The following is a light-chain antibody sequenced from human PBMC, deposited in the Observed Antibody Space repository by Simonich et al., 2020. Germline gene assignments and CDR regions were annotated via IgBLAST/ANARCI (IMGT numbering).Light chain of an antibody. V-gene: IGKV3-15*01. CDR2: GAS. Sequence: EIVMTQSPATLSVSPGERATLSCRASQSVIRNLAWYQQKPGQAPRLLIYGASTRATGIPARFSGSGSGTEFTLTISSMQSEDFAVYYCQQYNNWPPFTFGPGTKVDIK. CDR3: QQYNNWPPFT. CDR1: QSVIRN. J-gene: IGKJ3*01.